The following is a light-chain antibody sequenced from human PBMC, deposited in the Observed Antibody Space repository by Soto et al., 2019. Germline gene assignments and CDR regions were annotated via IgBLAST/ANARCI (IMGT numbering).Light chain of an antibody. V-gene: IGLV2-11*01. CDR3: CSYAGSYTFV. CDR2: DVS. J-gene: IGLJ1*01. CDR1: SSDVGGHDY. Sequence: QSALAQPRSVSGSPEQSVTMSCTGTSSDVGGHDYVSWYQQHPGKAPKLMIYDVSKRPSGVPDRFSGSKSGNTASLTISGLQPEDEADYYCCSYAGSYTFVFGSGTK.